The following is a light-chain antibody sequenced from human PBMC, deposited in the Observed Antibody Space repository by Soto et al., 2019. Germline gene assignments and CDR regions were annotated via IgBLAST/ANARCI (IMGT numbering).Light chain of an antibody. Sequence: EIVLTQSPATLSLSPGERATLSCRASQSVSSYLAWYQQKPGQAPRLLIYDASNRATGIPARFSGSGSGTDFTLTISSLETEDFAVYYCQQRSNFFSPGTKLDIK. J-gene: IGKJ3*01. V-gene: IGKV3-11*01. CDR3: QQRSNF. CDR1: QSVSSY. CDR2: DAS.